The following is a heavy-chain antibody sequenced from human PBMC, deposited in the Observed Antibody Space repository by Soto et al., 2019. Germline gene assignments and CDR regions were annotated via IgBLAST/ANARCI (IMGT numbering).Heavy chain of an antibody. V-gene: IGHV1-69*13. Sequence: SVKVSCKDSGGTFSSYAISWVRQAPGQGLEWMGGIIPIFGTANYAQKFQGRVTITADESTSTAYMELSSLRSEDTAVYYCARQEDIVLVPAAPFDYWGQGTLVTVSS. D-gene: IGHD2-2*01. CDR3: ARQEDIVLVPAAPFDY. J-gene: IGHJ4*02. CDR1: GGTFSSYA. CDR2: IIPIFGTA.